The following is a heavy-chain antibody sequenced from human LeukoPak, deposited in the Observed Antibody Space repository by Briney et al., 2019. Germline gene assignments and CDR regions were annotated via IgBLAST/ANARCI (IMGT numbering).Heavy chain of an antibody. CDR2: IKSKTDGETT. Sequence: GGSLRLSCAASGFTFSNAWMSWVRQAPGKGLEWVGRIKSKTDGETTDYAAPVKGRFTISRDDSKNTLYLQMNSLKTEDTAVYYCTTGYYWGQGTLVTVSS. V-gene: IGHV3-15*01. CDR1: GFTFSNAW. CDR3: TTGYY. J-gene: IGHJ4*02.